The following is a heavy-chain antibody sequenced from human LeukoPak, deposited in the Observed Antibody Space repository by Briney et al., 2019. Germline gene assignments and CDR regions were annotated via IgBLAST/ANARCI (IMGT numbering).Heavy chain of an antibody. CDR3: ARVKASGWYILDC. CDR1: GFTFSSYS. V-gene: IGHV3-21*01. J-gene: IGHJ4*02. CDR2: ISSSSSYI. D-gene: IGHD6-19*01. Sequence: GGSLRLSCAASGFTFSSYSMNWVRQAPGKGLEGVSSISSSSSYIYYADSVKGRFTISRDNAKNSLYLQMNSLRAEDTAVYYCARVKASGWYILDCWGQGTLVTVSS.